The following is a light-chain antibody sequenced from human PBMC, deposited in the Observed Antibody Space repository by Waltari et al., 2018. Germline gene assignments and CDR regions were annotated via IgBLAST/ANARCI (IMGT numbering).Light chain of an antibody. CDR1: SSDVGGYNS. V-gene: IGLV2-8*01. CDR3: SSYAGVNSHV. J-gene: IGLJ1*01. CDR2: DVS. Sequence: HSALTQPPSASGSPGQSVTISCTETSSDVGGYNSISWYQQYQGKAPKPMLDDVSKRPSGVPDRFSGSKSDNTASLTVSGLQAEDEADYYCSSYAGVNSHVFGTGTKVTVL.